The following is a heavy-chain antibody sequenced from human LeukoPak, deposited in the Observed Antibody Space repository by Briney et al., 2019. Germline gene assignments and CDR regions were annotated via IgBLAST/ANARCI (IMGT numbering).Heavy chain of an antibody. Sequence: ASVKVSCKASGYTFTGYYMHWVRQAPGQGLEWMGWINPNSGGTNYAQKFQGRVTMTRDTSISTAYMELSRLRSNDTAVYYCARDRIAFLTSSSDDAFDIWGQGTMVTVSS. J-gene: IGHJ3*02. D-gene: IGHD6-25*01. CDR3: ARDRIAFLTSSSDDAFDI. V-gene: IGHV1-2*02. CDR1: GYTFTGYY. CDR2: INPNSGGT.